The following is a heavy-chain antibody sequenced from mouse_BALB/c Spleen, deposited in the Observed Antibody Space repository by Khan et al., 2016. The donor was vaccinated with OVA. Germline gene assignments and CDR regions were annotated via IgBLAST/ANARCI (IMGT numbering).Heavy chain of an antibody. Sequence: EVELVESGGGLVKPGGSLKLSCAASGFAFSSYDMSWVRQTPEKRLAWVAYISSGGGSTYYPDTVKGRFTISRDNAKNTLYLQMSSLKSEDTAMYYCARGWGGNFYYAMDYWGQGTSVTVSS. V-gene: IGHV5-12-1*01. D-gene: IGHD2-1*01. J-gene: IGHJ4*01. CDR1: GFAFSSYD. CDR3: ARGWGGNFYYAMDY. CDR2: ISSGGGST.